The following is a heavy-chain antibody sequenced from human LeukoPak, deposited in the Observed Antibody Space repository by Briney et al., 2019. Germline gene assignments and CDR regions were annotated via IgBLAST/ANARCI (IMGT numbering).Heavy chain of an antibody. CDR1: GGSISSYY. D-gene: IGHD1-26*01. Sequence: SETLSLTCTVSGGSISSYYWSWIRQPAGKGLEWIGRIYTSGSTTYNPSLKSRVTMSVDTSKNQFSLKLSSVTAADTAVYYCAREMWEPVRFDYWGQGTLVTVSS. CDR3: AREMWEPVRFDY. V-gene: IGHV4-4*07. J-gene: IGHJ4*02. CDR2: IYTSGST.